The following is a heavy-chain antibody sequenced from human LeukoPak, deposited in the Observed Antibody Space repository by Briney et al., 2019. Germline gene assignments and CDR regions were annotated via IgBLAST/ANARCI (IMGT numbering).Heavy chain of an antibody. CDR1: GGSITSTNW. V-gene: IGHV4-4*02. J-gene: IGHJ4*03. CDR2: ISLSGLT. CDR3: ARGSRVYDRSGFHTWHDY. D-gene: IGHD3-22*01. Sequence: PSETLSLTCGVSGGSITSTNWWSWVRQPPGQGLEWIGEISLSGLTNYNPSLKSRVTMALDKSKNHLSLNLTSLTAADTAVYYCARGSRVYDRSGFHTWHDYWGHGTLVTVSS.